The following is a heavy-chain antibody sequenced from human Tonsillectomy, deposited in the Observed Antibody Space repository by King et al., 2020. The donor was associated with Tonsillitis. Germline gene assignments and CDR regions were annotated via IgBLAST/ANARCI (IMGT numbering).Heavy chain of an antibody. D-gene: IGHD6-6*01. V-gene: IGHV3-23*04. Sequence: VQLVESGGGLGQPGGSLRLSCAASGFTFSSYAMSWVRQAPGKGLEWVSGIINSGGSTYYADSVKGRFTISRDNSMNTLYLQMSSLRAEDTAVYYCARDLVYFDYWGQGTLVTVSS. CDR2: IINSGGST. J-gene: IGHJ4*02. CDR1: GFTFSSYA. CDR3: ARDLVYFDY.